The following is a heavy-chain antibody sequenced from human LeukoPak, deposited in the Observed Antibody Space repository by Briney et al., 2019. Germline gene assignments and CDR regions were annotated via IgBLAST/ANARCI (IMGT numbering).Heavy chain of an antibody. CDR1: GGTFSSYA. Sequence: ASVKVSCKASGGTFSSYAISWVRQAPGQGLEWMGRIIPIFGIANYAQKFQGRVTITADKSTSTGYMELSSLRSEDTAVYYCARVDYDSSGYYDYWGQGTLVTVSS. D-gene: IGHD3-22*01. V-gene: IGHV1-69*04. J-gene: IGHJ4*02. CDR2: IIPIFGIA. CDR3: ARVDYDSSGYYDY.